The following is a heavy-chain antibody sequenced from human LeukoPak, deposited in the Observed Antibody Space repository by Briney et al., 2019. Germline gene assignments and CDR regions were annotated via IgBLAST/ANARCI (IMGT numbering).Heavy chain of an antibody. D-gene: IGHD5-12*01. CDR1: GYTFTGYY. J-gene: IGHJ4*02. Sequence: ASVKVSCKASGYTFTGYYMHWVRQAPGQGLEWMGWINPNSGGTNYAQKFQGRVTMTRDTSIGTAYMELSRLRSDDTAVYYCARGLAGWWLRWRFDYWGQGTLVTVSS. V-gene: IGHV1-2*02. CDR2: INPNSGGT. CDR3: ARGLAGWWLRWRFDY.